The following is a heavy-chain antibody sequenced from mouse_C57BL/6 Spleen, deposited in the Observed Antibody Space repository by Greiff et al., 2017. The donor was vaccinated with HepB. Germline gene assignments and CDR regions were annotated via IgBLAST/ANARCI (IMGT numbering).Heavy chain of an antibody. Sequence: EVQRVESGGGLVKPGGSLKLSCAASGFTFSSYAMSWVRQTPEKRLEWVATISDGGSYTYYADNVKGRFTISRDNAKNNLYLQMSHLKSEDTAMYYCARGLGGYYFDYWGQGTTLTVSS. CDR2: ISDGGSYT. V-gene: IGHV5-4*01. D-gene: IGHD3-1*01. J-gene: IGHJ2*01. CDR3: ARGLGGYYFDY. CDR1: GFTFSSYA.